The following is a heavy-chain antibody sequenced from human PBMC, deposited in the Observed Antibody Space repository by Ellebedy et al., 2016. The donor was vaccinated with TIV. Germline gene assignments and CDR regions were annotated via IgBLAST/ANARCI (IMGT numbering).Heavy chain of an antibody. CDR3: ARALPYYSGGYQLLLDFDY. D-gene: IGHD2-2*01. J-gene: IGHJ4*02. CDR1: GFTFSSYAM. Sequence: GSLRLSXAASGFTFSSYAMSWVRQAPGKGLEWIGEIYHSGSTNYNPSLKSRVTISVDKSKNQFSLKLSSVTAADTAVYYCARALPYYSGGYQLLLDFDYWGQGTLVTVSS. V-gene: IGHV4-4*02. CDR2: IYHSGST.